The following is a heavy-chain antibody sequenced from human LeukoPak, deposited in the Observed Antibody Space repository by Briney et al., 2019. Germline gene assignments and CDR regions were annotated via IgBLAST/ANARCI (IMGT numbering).Heavy chain of an antibody. CDR2: INHSGST. V-gene: IGHV4-34*01. D-gene: IGHD6-19*01. J-gene: IGHJ6*04. Sequence: SETLSLTCAVYGGSFSGYYWSWIRQPPGKGLEWIGEINHSGSTNYNPSLKSRVTISVDTSKNQFSPKLSSVTAADTAVYYCARGRDSSGWRPSDFYYYGMDVWGKGTTVTVSS. CDR3: ARGRDSSGWRPSDFYYYGMDV. CDR1: GGSFSGYY.